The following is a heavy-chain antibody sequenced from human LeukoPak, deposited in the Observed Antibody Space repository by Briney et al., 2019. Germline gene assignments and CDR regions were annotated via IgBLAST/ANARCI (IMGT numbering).Heavy chain of an antibody. J-gene: IGHJ4*02. CDR3: ARASVLTGYYTAVTFDY. CDR2: IYYIGST. D-gene: IGHD3-9*01. V-gene: IGHV4-59*12. Sequence: PSETLSLACTVSGGSISSYYWSWIRQPPGKGLEWIGYIYYIGSTNYNPSLKSRLTISLDTSKNQFSLKLTPVTAADTAVYYCARASVLTGYYTAVTFDYWGQGTLVTVSS. CDR1: GGSISSYY.